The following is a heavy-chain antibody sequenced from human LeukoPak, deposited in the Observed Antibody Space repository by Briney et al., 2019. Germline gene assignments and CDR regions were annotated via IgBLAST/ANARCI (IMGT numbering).Heavy chain of an antibody. D-gene: IGHD4/OR15-4a*01. Sequence: GSLRLSCAASEFTFSSYSMNAVRPAPGKGVEWVSSIIISGSYVYYADSLRGRSTISRDNPKNSLYLKMSSLRAEETAVYYCAREVGVVPGANHYYYYGMDVWGQGTTVTVSS. CDR3: AREVGVVPGANHYYYYGMDV. J-gene: IGHJ6*01. V-gene: IGHV3-21*01. CDR1: EFTFSSYS. CDR2: IIISGSYV.